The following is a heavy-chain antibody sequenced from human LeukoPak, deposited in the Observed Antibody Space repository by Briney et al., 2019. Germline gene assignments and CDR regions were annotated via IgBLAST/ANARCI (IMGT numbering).Heavy chain of an antibody. J-gene: IGHJ4*02. V-gene: IGHV3-15*01. CDR3: TTISGYSSGPFEY. CDR1: GFTFSIAW. D-gene: IGHD6-19*01. Sequence: GGSLRLSCAASGFTFSIAWVSWVRLAPGKGLEWVGRIKSRTDGGTAEYAAPVKGRFTISRDDSKNTVSLQMNSLKIEDTAVYYCTTISGYSSGPFEYWGQGTLVTVSS. CDR2: IKSRTDGGTA.